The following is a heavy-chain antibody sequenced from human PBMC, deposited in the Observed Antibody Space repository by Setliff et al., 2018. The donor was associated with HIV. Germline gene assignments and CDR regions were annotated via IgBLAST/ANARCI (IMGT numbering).Heavy chain of an antibody. CDR2: MYYTGST. V-gene: IGHV4-31*03. J-gene: IGHJ4*02. D-gene: IGHD1-26*01. CDR3: ARDISGVGGPKYYFDY. Sequence: NPSETLSLTCTVSGGSISSGGFYWSWIRQRPGKGLEWIGYMYYTGSTYYNPSLKSRATISVDTSKNQFSLTLSSVTAADTAVYYCARDISGVGGPKYYFDYWGQGTLVTVSS. CDR1: GGSISSGGFY.